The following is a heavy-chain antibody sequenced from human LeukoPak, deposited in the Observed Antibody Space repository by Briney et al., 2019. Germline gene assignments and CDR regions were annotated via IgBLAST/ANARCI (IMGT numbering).Heavy chain of an antibody. CDR2: ISSSSSII. CDR1: GFTFSSYS. Sequence: GGSLRLSCAASGFTFSSYSMNWVRQAPGKGLEWISYISSSSSIIYYADSVKGRFTISRDNAKNSLYLQMNSLRAEDTAVYYCARTAEYSSGWSDYWGQGTLVTVSS. CDR3: ARTAEYSSGWSDY. D-gene: IGHD6-13*01. V-gene: IGHV3-48*04. J-gene: IGHJ4*02.